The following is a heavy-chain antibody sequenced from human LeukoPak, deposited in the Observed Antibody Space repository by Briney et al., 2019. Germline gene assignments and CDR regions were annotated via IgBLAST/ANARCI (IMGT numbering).Heavy chain of an antibody. CDR2: IIPILGIA. Sequence: ASVKVSCKASGYTFTSYAISWVRQAPGQGLEWMGRIIPILGIANYAQKFQGRVTITADKSTSTAYMELSSLRSEDTAVYYCARVTVTTNWFDPWGQGTLVTVSS. D-gene: IGHD4-17*01. V-gene: IGHV1-69*04. J-gene: IGHJ5*02. CDR3: ARVTVTTNWFDP. CDR1: GYTFTSYA.